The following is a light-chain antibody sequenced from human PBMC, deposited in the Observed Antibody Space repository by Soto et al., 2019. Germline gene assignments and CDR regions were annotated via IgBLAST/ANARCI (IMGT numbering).Light chain of an antibody. V-gene: IGKV1-33*01. Sequence: IEMGQTVALRCACISNRITITCQSSQNINNYLNWYQQKPGRAPKLLIYDASNLEAGVPSRFRGSGSGTDFTFTISRLQPADIATYYCQQYENLPTFGQRTRLE. CDR1: QNINNY. CDR3: QQYENLPT. CDR2: DAS. J-gene: IGKJ5*01.